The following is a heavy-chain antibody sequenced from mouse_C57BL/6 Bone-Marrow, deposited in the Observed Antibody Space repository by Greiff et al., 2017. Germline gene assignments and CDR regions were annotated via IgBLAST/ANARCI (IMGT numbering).Heavy chain of an antibody. CDR3: ARNYYGSSYTWFAY. J-gene: IGHJ3*01. D-gene: IGHD1-1*01. CDR1: GYAFTNYL. Sequence: QVQLQQSGAELVRPGTSVKVSCKASGYAFTNYLIEWVKQRPGQGLEWIGVINPGSGGTNYNEKFKGKATLTADKSSSTAYMQLSSLTSEDSAVYFCARNYYGSSYTWFAYWGQWTLVTVSA. CDR2: INPGSGGT. V-gene: IGHV1-54*01.